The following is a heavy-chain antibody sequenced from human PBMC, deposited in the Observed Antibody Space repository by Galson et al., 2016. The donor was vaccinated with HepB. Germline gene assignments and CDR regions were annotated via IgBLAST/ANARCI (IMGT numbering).Heavy chain of an antibody. D-gene: IGHD2-2*01. CDR1: GFTFSSYS. V-gene: IGHV3-48*02. J-gene: IGHJ4*02. CDR2: IGDTGSRI. Sequence: SLRLSCAASGFTFSSYSMNWVRQAPGKGLEWVSYIGDTGSRIYYADSAKGRFTISRDNAKNSVYLQMNSLRDDDTAVYYRARDVSPYASPPDYWGQGTLVTVSS. CDR3: ARDVSPYASPPDY.